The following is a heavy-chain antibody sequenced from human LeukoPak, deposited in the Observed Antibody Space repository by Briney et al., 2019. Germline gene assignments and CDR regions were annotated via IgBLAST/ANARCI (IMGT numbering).Heavy chain of an antibody. Sequence: SVKVSCKASGGTFSSYVINWVRQAPGQGLEWMGGIIPIFGTANYAQKFQGRVTITADKSTSTAYMELGSLRSEDTAVYYCAMGVGAPEDLAVAADFDYWGQGTLVTVSS. V-gene: IGHV1-69*06. CDR3: AMGVGAPEDLAVAADFDY. D-gene: IGHD6-19*01. CDR1: GGTFSSYV. CDR2: IIPIFGTA. J-gene: IGHJ4*02.